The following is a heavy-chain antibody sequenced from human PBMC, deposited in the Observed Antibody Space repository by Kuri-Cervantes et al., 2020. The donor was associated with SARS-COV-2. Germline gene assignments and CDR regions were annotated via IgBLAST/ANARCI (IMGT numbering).Heavy chain of an antibody. CDR2: TSFDGSKK. V-gene: IGHV3-30*04. CDR3: ARGGSGDWYYYDSSGSRYYMDV. Sequence: LSLTCAVSGFTFSSYAMHWVRQAPGKGLEWVAVTSFDGSKKYYADSVKGRVTISRDNSKSTLYLQLNSLRPEDTAVYYCARGGSGDWYYYDSSGSRYYMDVWGKGTTVTVSS. D-gene: IGHD3-22*01. J-gene: IGHJ6*03. CDR1: GFTFSSYA.